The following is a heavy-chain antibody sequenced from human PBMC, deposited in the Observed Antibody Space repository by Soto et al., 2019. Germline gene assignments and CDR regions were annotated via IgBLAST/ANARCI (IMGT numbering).Heavy chain of an antibody. CDR1: GGSISSYD. CDR3: ARTRLAAAGATVPYYYYYGMDV. V-gene: IGHV4-59*01. J-gene: IGHJ6*02. D-gene: IGHD1-26*01. Sequence: QVQLQESGQGLVKPSETLSLTCTVSGGSISSYDWSWIRQPPGKGLEWIGYIYYSGSTNYNPSLKSRVTISVDTSKNQFSLKLSSVTAADTAVYYCARTRLAAAGATVPYYYYYGMDVWGQGTTVTVSS. CDR2: IYYSGST.